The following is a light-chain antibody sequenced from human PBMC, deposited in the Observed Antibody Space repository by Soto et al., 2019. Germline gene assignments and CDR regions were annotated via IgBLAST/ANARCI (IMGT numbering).Light chain of an antibody. J-gene: IGLJ1*01. V-gene: IGLV3-21*04. CDR3: QVWDSSSDQI. CDR2: YDS. Sequence: SYELTQPPSVSVAPGKTASITCVGNNIGDKGVHWYQQKPGQAPVLVIFYDSARPSGIPERFSGSNAGNTATLTISRVEAGDEADYYCQVWDSSSDQIFGTGTELTVL. CDR1: NIGDKG.